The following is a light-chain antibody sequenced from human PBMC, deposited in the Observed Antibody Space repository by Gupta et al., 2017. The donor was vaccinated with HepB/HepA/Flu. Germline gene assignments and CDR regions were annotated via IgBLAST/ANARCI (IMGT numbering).Light chain of an antibody. CDR2: KVS. J-gene: IGLJ1*01. CDR1: SSDVGGYNY. Sequence: QSALTQPPPASGPPGRTVTISCTGTSSDVGGYNYVSWYQQHPSKAPKLMIYKVSTGPSGVPDRFSGSKSANTASLTVSELQDEDEADYYCSSYAGSTYVFGTGTKVTVL. CDR3: SSYAGSTYV. V-gene: IGLV2-8*01.